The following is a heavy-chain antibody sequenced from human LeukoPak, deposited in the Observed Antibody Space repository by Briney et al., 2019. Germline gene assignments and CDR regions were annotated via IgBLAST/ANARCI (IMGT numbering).Heavy chain of an antibody. V-gene: IGHV3-48*03. CDR1: GFTFSSYE. Sequence: PGGSLRLSCAASGFTFSSYEMNWVRQAPGKGLEWVSYISSSGSTIYYADSVKGRFTISRDNAKNSLFLQMNSLRAEDTAVYYCARTTVTKPSWYYYMDVWGRGTTVTVSS. J-gene: IGHJ6*03. CDR2: ISSSGSTI. D-gene: IGHD4-17*01. CDR3: ARTTVTKPSWYYYMDV.